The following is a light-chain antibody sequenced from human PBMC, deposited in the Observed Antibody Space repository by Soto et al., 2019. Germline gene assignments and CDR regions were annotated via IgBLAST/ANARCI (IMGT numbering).Light chain of an antibody. CDR3: SSYTTISTYV. V-gene: IGLV2-14*01. CDR1: SSDVGGYNY. J-gene: IGLJ1*01. CDR2: DVR. Sequence: QSVLTQAASVPGSPGQSITISCTGTSSDVGGYNYVSWYQQHPGKAPKLMIYDVRNRPSGVSNRFSGSKSVNTASLTISGLQAEDEADYYCSSYTTISTYVFGTGTKVTVL.